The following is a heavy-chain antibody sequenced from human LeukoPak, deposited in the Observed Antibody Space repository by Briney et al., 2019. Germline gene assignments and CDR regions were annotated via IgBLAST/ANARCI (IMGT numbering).Heavy chain of an antibody. CDR2: INPSGGRT. V-gene: IGHV1-46*01. D-gene: IGHD3-22*01. Sequence: GASVKVSCKASGYTFTSYYIYWMRQAHGHGLDWMGIINPSGGRTNYAHKFQGRVTMTRDMSTSTVYMELSSLRSEDTAVYYCARETHGETYYDSSGDAFDIWGQGTMVTVSS. CDR3: ARETHGETYYDSSGDAFDI. J-gene: IGHJ3*02. CDR1: GYTFTSYY.